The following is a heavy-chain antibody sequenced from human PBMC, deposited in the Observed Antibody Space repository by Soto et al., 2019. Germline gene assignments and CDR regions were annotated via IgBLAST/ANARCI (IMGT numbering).Heavy chain of an antibody. CDR3: ARTSGYYYDSSGYRDAFDI. D-gene: IGHD3-22*01. V-gene: IGHV1-69*01. J-gene: IGHJ3*02. CDR1: GGTFSSYA. Sequence: QVQLVQSGAEVKKPGSSVKVSCKASGGTFSSYAISWVRQAPGQGLEWMGGIIPIFGTANYAQKFQGRVTIPADESTSTAYRELSSLRSEDTAVYYCARTSGYYYDSSGYRDAFDIWGQGTMVTVSS. CDR2: IIPIFGTA.